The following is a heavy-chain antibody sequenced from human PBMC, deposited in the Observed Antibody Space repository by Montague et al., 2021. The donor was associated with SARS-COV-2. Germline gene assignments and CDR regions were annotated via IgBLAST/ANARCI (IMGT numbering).Heavy chain of an antibody. CDR1: GGSISTYY. J-gene: IGHJ5*02. D-gene: IGHD1-14*01. CDR2: IYYSGTA. V-gene: IGHV4-59*08. Sequence: SETLSLTCIVSGGSISTYYWSWIRQPPGKGLEWIGYIYYSGTANYNPSLKSRVTISVDTSKNQFSLKVRSVTAADTAVYYCARLVGGRGTRFDPWGQGTLVTVSS. CDR3: ARLVGGRGTRFDP.